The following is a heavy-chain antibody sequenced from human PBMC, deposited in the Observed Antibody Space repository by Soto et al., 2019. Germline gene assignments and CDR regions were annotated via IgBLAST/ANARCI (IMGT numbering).Heavy chain of an antibody. Sequence: ASVKVSCKASGYTFTGYYMHWVRQAPGQGLEWMGWINPNSGGTNYAQKFQGWVTMTRDTSISTAYMELSRLRSDDTAVYYCARDRGTGGYSSSWDAFDIWGQGTMVTVSS. CDR1: GYTFTGYY. V-gene: IGHV1-2*04. J-gene: IGHJ3*02. D-gene: IGHD6-13*01. CDR3: ARDRGTGGYSSSWDAFDI. CDR2: INPNSGGT.